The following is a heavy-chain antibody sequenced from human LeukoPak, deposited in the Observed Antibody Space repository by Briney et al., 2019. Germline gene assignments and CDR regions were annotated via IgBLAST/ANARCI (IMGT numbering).Heavy chain of an antibody. Sequence: SETLSLTCAVYGGSFSGYYWSWIRQPPGKGLEWIGEINHSGSTNYNPSLKSRVTISVDTSKNQFSLKLSSVTAADTAVYYCARRGRGWGYSGYDRYYSDYWGQGTLVTVSS. V-gene: IGHV4-34*01. CDR1: GGSFSGYY. CDR3: ARRGRGWGYSGYDRYYSDY. CDR2: INHSGST. J-gene: IGHJ4*02. D-gene: IGHD5-12*01.